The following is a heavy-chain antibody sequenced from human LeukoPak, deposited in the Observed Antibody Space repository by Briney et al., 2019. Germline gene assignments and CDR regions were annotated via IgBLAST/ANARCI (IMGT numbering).Heavy chain of an antibody. CDR3: ARRASHSRVTMVRGVIVAANNHHFDY. CDR2: INHSGTT. J-gene: IGHJ4*02. V-gene: IGHV4-34*01. Sequence: SETLSLTCAVYRGSFSGYYWSWVRQPPGKGLEWIGEINHSGTTNYNTSLKSRVTISVDTSKTQFSLTLSSVTAADTAVYYCARRASHSRVTMVRGVIVAANNHHFDYWGQGTLVTVSS. CDR1: RGSFSGYY. D-gene: IGHD3-10*01.